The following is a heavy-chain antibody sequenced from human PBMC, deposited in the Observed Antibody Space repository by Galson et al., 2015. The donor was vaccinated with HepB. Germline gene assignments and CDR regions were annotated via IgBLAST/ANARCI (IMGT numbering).Heavy chain of an antibody. J-gene: IGHJ2*01. Sequence: TLSLTCTVSGGSISSYYWSWIRQPPGKGLEWIGYIYYSGSTNYNPSLKSRVTISVDTSKNQFSLKLSSVTAADTAVYYCARGGQREDTAKAPWYFDLWGRGTLVTVSS. CDR1: GGSISSYY. D-gene: IGHD5-18*01. CDR2: IYYSGST. CDR3: ARGGQREDTAKAPWYFDL. V-gene: IGHV4-59*01.